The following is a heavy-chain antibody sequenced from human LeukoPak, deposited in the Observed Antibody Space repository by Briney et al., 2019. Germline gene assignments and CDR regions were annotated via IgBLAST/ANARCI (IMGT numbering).Heavy chain of an antibody. D-gene: IGHD4-17*01. CDR1: GFTFSSYA. CDR2: ISWNSGSI. CDR3: AKDINYGDSHFDY. Sequence: GGSLRLSCAASGFTFSSYAMHWVRQAPGKGLEWVSGISWNSGSIGYADSVKGRFTISRDNAKNSLYLQMNSLRAEDTALYYCAKDINYGDSHFDYWGQGTLVTVSS. V-gene: IGHV3-9*01. J-gene: IGHJ4*02.